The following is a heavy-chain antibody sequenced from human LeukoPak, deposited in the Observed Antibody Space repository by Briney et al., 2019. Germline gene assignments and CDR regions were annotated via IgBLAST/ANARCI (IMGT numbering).Heavy chain of an antibody. V-gene: IGHV4-4*07. CDR2: IYTSGST. J-gene: IGHJ5*02. CDR1: GGSISSYY. CDR3: TRTIPRYYYDRSVYNYNWFDP. D-gene: IGHD3-22*01. Sequence: SETLSLTCTVSGGSISSYYWSWIRQPAGKGLEWIGRIYTSGSTNYNPSLKSRVTMSVDTSKNQFSLKLSSVTAADTAVYYCTRTIPRYYYDRSVYNYNWFDPWGQGTLVSVSS.